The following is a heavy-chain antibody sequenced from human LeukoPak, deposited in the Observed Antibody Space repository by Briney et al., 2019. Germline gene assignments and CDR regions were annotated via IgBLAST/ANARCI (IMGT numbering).Heavy chain of an antibody. J-gene: IGHJ3*02. Sequence: PGGSLSLSCAASGFAFRSYTMNWVRLAPGKGLEWVSSISSTACYKYYADSAKGRFTISRDNANNSLSLEMDSLRAEDTAVYFCARDRGTLTLVDAFDIWGPGTTVTVSS. V-gene: IGHV3-21*01. D-gene: IGHD4-17*01. CDR1: GFAFRSYT. CDR3: ARDRGTLTLVDAFDI. CDR2: ISSTACYK.